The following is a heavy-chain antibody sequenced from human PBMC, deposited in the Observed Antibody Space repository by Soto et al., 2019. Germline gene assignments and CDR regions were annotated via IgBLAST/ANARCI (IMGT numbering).Heavy chain of an antibody. CDR2: ISAYNGNT. Sequence: QVQLVQSGAEVKKPGASVNVSCKASGYTFTSYGISGVRQAPVHGLEWMGWISAYNGNTNYAQKLQGRVTMTTDTSTSTAYMELRSLRSDDTAVYYCARIPTGTTPFEFDPWGQVTLVTVSS. V-gene: IGHV1-18*01. J-gene: IGHJ5*02. CDR1: GYTFTSYG. CDR3: ARIPTGTTPFEFDP. D-gene: IGHD1-7*01.